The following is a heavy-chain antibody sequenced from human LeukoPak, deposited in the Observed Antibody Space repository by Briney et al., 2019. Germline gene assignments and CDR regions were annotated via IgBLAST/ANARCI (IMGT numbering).Heavy chain of an antibody. CDR3: ARVLKYYYDSSGSLGAFGI. J-gene: IGHJ3*02. CDR1: GYTFTSYG. CDR2: ISAYNGNT. D-gene: IGHD3-22*01. Sequence: AASVKVSCKASGYTFTSYGISWVRQAPGQGLEWMGWISAYNGNTNYTQKLQGRVTMTTDTSTSTVYMELRSLRSDDTAVYYCARVLKYYYDSSGSLGAFGIWGQGTMVTVSS. V-gene: IGHV1-18*01.